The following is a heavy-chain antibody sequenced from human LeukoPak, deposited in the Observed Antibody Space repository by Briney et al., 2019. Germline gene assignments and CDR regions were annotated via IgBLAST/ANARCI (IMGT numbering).Heavy chain of an antibody. Sequence: SETLSLTCTVSGGSISTYYWSWIRQPPGKGLEWIGYIYYSGSSNYNPSLKSRVTISVDTSKKQFSLKLSSVTAADTAVYYCARGYYGSGSYYWDNWFDPWGQGTLVTVSS. D-gene: IGHD3-10*01. CDR3: ARGYYGSGSYYWDNWFDP. CDR1: GGSISTYY. J-gene: IGHJ5*02. V-gene: IGHV4-59*01. CDR2: IYYSGSS.